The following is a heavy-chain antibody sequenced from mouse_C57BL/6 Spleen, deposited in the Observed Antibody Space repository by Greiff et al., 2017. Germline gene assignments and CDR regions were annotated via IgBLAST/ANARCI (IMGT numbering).Heavy chain of an antibody. CDR1: GFTFSSYA. J-gene: IGHJ1*03. D-gene: IGHD1-1*01. CDR3: ASDLITTVVAIWYFAV. V-gene: IGHV5-4*03. CDR2: ISDGGSYT. Sequence: DVMLVESGGGLVKPGGSLKLSCAASGFTFSSYAMSWVRQTPEKRLEWVATISDGGSYTYYPDNVKGRFTISRDNAKNNLYLQMSHLKSEDTAMYYCASDLITTVVAIWYFAVWGTGTTVTVSS.